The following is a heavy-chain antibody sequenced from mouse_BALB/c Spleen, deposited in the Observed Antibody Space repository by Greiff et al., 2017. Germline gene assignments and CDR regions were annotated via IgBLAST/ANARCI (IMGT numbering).Heavy chain of an antibody. V-gene: IGHV4-1*02. CDR1: GFDFSSYW. CDR2: INPDSSTI. D-gene: IGHD2-14*01. CDR3: ARLYRYDGRAFAY. Sequence: EVMLVESGGGLVQPGGSLKLSCAASGFDFSSYWMSWVRQAPGKGLEWIGEINPDSSTINYTPSLKDKFIISRDNAKNTLYLQMSKVRSEDTALYYCARLYRYDGRAFAYWGQGTLVTVSA. J-gene: IGHJ3*01.